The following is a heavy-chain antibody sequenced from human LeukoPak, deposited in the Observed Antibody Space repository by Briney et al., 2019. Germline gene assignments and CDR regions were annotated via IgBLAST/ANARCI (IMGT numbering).Heavy chain of an antibody. CDR3: AREGTMIAP. D-gene: IGHD3-22*01. CDR1: GFTFSSYE. V-gene: IGHV3-48*03. Sequence: PGRSLRLSCAASGFTFSSYEMNWVRQAPGKGLEWVSYISSSGSTIYYADSVKGRFTISRDNAKNSLYLQMNSLRAEDTAVYYCAREGTMIAPWGQGTLVTVSS. J-gene: IGHJ5*02. CDR2: ISSSGSTI.